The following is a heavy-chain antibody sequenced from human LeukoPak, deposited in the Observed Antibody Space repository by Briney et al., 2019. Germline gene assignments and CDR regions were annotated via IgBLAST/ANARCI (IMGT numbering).Heavy chain of an antibody. CDR3: ARQIPRLYYYGSSGHMDYAFDI. CDR1: GGSISSYY. CDR2: IYYSGST. V-gene: IGHV4-59*08. Sequence: SETLSLTCTVSGGSISSYYWSWIRQPPGKGLEWIGYIYYSGSTNYNPSLKSRVTISVDTSKNQFSLKLSSVTAADTAVYYCARQIPRLYYYGSSGHMDYAFDIWGQGTMVTVSS. J-gene: IGHJ3*02. D-gene: IGHD3-22*01.